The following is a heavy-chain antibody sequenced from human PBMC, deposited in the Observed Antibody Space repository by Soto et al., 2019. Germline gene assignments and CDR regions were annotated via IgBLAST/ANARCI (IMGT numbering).Heavy chain of an antibody. CDR2: IRSTAYGVPT. V-gene: IGHV3-49*03. CDR1: GCTFGAHT. Sequence: QSQKISYTGSGCTFGAHTMRWISQTTGKGLEWVGSIRSTAYGVPTDVAASVKGRFTISRDDSNGTAYLQMNRLKTEDAAVYYCTRIKEWLIRRRFLSYGMDVCGQGTTVTVSS. J-gene: IGHJ6*02. CDR3: TRIKEWLIRRRFLSYGMDV. D-gene: IGHD6-19*01.